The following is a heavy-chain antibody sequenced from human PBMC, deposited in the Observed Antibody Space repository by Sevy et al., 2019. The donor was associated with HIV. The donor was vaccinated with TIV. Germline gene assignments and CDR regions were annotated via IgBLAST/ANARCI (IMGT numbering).Heavy chain of an antibody. Sequence: ASVKVSCKASGYTFTGYYMHWMRQAPGQGLEWMGWINPDSGGPTYAPKFQGRVTLTRDTSISTAYIDLGRLKSDDTAVYYCVRDDRDGYFEYWGQGTLVTVSS. CDR2: INPDSGGP. CDR3: VRDDRDGYFEY. V-gene: IGHV1-2*02. CDR1: GYTFTGYY. J-gene: IGHJ4*02.